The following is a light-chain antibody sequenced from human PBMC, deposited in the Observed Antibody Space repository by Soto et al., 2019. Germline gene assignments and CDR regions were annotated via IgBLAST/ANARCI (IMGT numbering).Light chain of an antibody. CDR2: SNN. V-gene: IGLV1-44*01. J-gene: IGLJ2*01. CDR3: AAWDDSLNGVV. CDR1: FSNIGSNT. Sequence: QSVLTQPPSTSGTPGQRVTISCSGSFSNIGSNTVNWYQQLPGTAPKLLIYSNNQRPSGVPDRISGTKSGTSASLAISGLQSDDEADYYCAAWDDSLNGVVFGGGTKLTVL.